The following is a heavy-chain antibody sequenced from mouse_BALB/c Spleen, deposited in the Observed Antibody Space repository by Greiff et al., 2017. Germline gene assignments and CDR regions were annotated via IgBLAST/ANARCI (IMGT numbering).Heavy chain of an antibody. CDR2: IWAGGST. J-gene: IGHJ4*01. V-gene: IGHV2-9*02. CDR1: GFSLTSYG. CDR3: ASDEGSTCYYAIDY. D-gene: IGHD2-14*01. Sequence: VKLQESGPGLVAPSQSLSITCTVSGFSLTSYGVHWVRQPPGKGLEWLGVIWAGGSTNYNSALMSRLSISKDNSKSQVFLKMNSLQTDDTAMYYCASDEGSTCYYAIDYWGQGTSVTVSS.